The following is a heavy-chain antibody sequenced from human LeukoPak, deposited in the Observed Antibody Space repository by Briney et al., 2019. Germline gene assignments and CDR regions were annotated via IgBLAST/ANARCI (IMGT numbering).Heavy chain of an antibody. V-gene: IGHV3-9*01. CDR1: GFTFDDYA. CDR3: AKGQDKLRYFDWPD. J-gene: IGHJ4*02. D-gene: IGHD3-9*01. CDR2: ISWNSGSI. Sequence: PGGSLRLSCAASGFTFDDYAMHGVRQAPGKGLEGVSGISWNSGSIGYADSVKGRFTISRDNAKNSLYLQMNSLRAEDTALYYCAKGQDKLRYFDWPDWGQGTLVTVSS.